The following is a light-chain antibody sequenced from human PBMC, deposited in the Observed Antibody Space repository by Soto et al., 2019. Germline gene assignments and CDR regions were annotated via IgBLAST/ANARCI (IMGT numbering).Light chain of an antibody. J-gene: IGKJ1*01. CDR2: GAS. Sequence: EIVLTQSPGTLSLSPGERATLSCRASQSVSSSYLAWYQQKPGQAPRLLIYGASSRATGIPDRFSGSGSGTDFTLTISRLEPEDFAVYYCQQYGSPPWTFGQGTQVAIK. CDR3: QQYGSPPWT. CDR1: QSVSSSY. V-gene: IGKV3-20*01.